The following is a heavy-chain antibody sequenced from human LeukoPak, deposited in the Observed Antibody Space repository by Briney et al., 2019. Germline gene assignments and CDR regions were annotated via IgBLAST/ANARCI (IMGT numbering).Heavy chain of an antibody. V-gene: IGHV4-39*02. D-gene: IGHD5-24*01. CDR3: ARDRDGYAYSFDY. J-gene: IGHJ4*02. Sequence: PSETLSLTCTVSGGSITSGSYHWGWIRQSPGKGLEWIGNTYYTGSAYYRPSLQSRVSISVDTSKKEFSLTLTSVTAADTAVYYCARDRDGYAYSFDYWGQGTLVTVSS. CDR2: TYYTGSA. CDR1: GGSITSGSYH.